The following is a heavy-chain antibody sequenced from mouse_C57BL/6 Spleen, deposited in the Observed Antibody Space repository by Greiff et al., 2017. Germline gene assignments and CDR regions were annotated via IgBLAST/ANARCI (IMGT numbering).Heavy chain of an antibody. Sequence: QLQQSGPGLVQPSQSLSITCTVSGFSLTSYGVHWVRQSPGKGLEWLGVIWRGGSTDYNAAFMSRLSITKDNSKSQVFFKMNSLQADDTAIYYCAKNGDYDQNYFDYWGQGTTLTVSS. V-gene: IGHV2-5*01. D-gene: IGHD2-4*01. CDR3: AKNGDYDQNYFDY. CDR2: IWRGGST. J-gene: IGHJ2*01. CDR1: GFSLTSYG.